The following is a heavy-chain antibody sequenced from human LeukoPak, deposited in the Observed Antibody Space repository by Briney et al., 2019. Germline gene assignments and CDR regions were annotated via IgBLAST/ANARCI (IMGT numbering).Heavy chain of an antibody. J-gene: IGHJ4*02. CDR1: GFTFDDYA. D-gene: IGHD4-11*01. Sequence: GGSLRIYCAASGFTFDDYAMHWVRQAPGKGLEWVSLINWAGVTTYSADSVKGRFTISRDNSKNSLYLQMNSLRTEDTALYYCAKDMGMTTITGGFDYWGQGTLVTVSS. CDR2: INWAGVTT. CDR3: AKDMGMTTITGGFDY. V-gene: IGHV3-43*01.